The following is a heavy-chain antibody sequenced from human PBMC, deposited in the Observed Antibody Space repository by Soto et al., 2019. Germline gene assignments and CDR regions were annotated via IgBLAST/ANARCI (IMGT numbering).Heavy chain of an antibody. CDR1: GYSFTSYW. D-gene: IGHD3-3*01. CDR2: IYPGDSDT. Sequence: ESLKISCKGSGYSFTSYWIGWVRQMPGKGLEWMGIIYPGDSDTRYSPSFQGQVTISADKSISTAYLQWSSLKASDTAMYYCARRSITIFGVAKNDAFDIWGQGTMVTVSS. V-gene: IGHV5-51*01. J-gene: IGHJ3*02. CDR3: ARRSITIFGVAKNDAFDI.